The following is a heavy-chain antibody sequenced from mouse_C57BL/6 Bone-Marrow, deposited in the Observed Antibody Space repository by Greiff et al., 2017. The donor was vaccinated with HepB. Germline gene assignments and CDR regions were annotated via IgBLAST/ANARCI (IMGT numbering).Heavy chain of an antibody. V-gene: IGHV1-5*01. CDR2: IYPGNSDT. CDR1: GYTFTSYW. CDR3: TGYSNYRYYFDY. Sequence: EVQLQQSGTVLARPGASVKMSCKTSGYTFTSYWMHWVKQRPGQGLEWIGAIYPGNSDTSYNQKFKGKAKLTAVTSASTAYMERSSLTNEDSAVYYCTGYSNYRYYFDYWGQGTTLTVSS. J-gene: IGHJ2*01. D-gene: IGHD2-5*01.